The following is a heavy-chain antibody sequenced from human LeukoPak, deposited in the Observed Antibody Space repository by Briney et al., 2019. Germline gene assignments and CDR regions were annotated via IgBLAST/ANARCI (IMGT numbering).Heavy chain of an antibody. Sequence: SETLSLTCTASGGSISSYYWSWIRQPPGKGLEWIGYIYYSGSTNYNPSLKSRVTISVDTSKNQFSLKLSSVTAADTAVYYCARHVYDILTEDAFDIWGQGTMVTVSS. CDR2: IYYSGST. V-gene: IGHV4-59*08. CDR3: ARHVYDILTEDAFDI. J-gene: IGHJ3*02. CDR1: GGSISSYY. D-gene: IGHD3-9*01.